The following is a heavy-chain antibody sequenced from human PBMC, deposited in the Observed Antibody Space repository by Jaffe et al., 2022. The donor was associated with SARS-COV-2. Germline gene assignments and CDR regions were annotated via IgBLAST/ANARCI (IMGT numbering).Heavy chain of an antibody. D-gene: IGHD2-21*01. Sequence: QVQLVESGGGVVQPGRSLRLSCAASGFTFSSYAMHWVRQAPGKGLEWVAVISYDGSNKYYADSVKGRFTISRDNSKNTLYLQMNSLRAEDTAVYYCARDRGEGQAGYSPYYWGQGTLVTVSS. CDR3: ARDRGEGQAGYSPYY. CDR2: ISYDGSNK. J-gene: IGHJ4*02. V-gene: IGHV3-30-3*01. CDR1: GFTFSSYA.